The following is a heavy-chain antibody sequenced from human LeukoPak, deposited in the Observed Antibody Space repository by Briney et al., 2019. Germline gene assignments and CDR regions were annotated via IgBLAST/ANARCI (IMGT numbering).Heavy chain of an antibody. V-gene: IGHV3-23*01. CDR3: ARAGSIRFDY. CDR2: ISGRDDNT. D-gene: IGHD1-26*01. CDR1: GFTFSSYA. Sequence: PGGSLRLSCAASGFTFSSYAMGWVRQAPGKGLEWVSGISGRDDNTYYADSVKGRFTISRDDSNNTLYLQMNSLRAEDTAVYYCARAGSIRFDYWGQGTLVTVSS. J-gene: IGHJ4*02.